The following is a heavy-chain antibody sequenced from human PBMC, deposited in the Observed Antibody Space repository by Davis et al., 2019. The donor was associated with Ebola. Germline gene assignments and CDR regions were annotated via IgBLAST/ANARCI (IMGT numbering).Heavy chain of an antibody. V-gene: IGHV4-39*01. CDR1: PGSISSSSYY. J-gene: IGHJ4*02. CDR2: IYYSGST. D-gene: IGHD3-16*01. CDR3: TQNGGDY. Sequence: SETLSLTCTVSPGSISSSSYYWGWIRQPPGKGLEWIGSIYYSGSTYYNPSLKSRVTISVDTSKNQFSLKLSSVTAADTAVYYCTQNGGDYWGQGTLVTVSS.